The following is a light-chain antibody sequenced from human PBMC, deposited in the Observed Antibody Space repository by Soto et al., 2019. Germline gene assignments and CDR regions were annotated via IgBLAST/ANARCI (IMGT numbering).Light chain of an antibody. J-gene: IGKJ1*01. V-gene: IGKV3-15*01. CDR3: QQYNNWPPT. CDR1: QSVSSN. CDR2: GAS. Sequence: EIVMTQSPATLSVSPGERATLSCRASQSVSSNLAWYQQKPGQAPRLLIYGASTRATGIPARFSGSGSGTEFTLTISSLQSEDFAVYCCQQYNNWPPTFGQGTKVEIQ.